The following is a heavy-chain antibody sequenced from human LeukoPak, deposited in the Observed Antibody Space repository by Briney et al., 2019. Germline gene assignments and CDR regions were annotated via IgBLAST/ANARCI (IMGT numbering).Heavy chain of an antibody. V-gene: IGHV3-64*01. CDR2: ISTDGGST. CDR3: ARGGYFDSSGSFDY. Sequence: GSLRLSCAASGFTFSNYAMYWVRQAPGRGLEYVSAISTDGGSTDYANSVKGRFTISRDNSDNRVFLQMGTLGAEDMAVYYCARGGYFDSSGSFDYWGQGILVTVSS. J-gene: IGHJ4*02. CDR1: GFTFSNYA. D-gene: IGHD3-22*01.